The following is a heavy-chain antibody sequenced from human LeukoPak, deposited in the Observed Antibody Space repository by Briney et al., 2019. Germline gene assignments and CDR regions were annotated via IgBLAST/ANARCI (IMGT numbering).Heavy chain of an antibody. Sequence: SETLSLTCTVSGGSISTGGYYWGWIRQPPGKGLEWIGSIYYSGSTYYNPSLKSRVTISVDTSKNQFSLKLSSVTAADTAVYYCARTPHYYDSSGYYSPSAFDYWGQGTLVTVSS. V-gene: IGHV4-39*01. CDR3: ARTPHYYDSSGYYSPSAFDY. CDR2: IYYSGST. CDR1: GGSISTGGYY. J-gene: IGHJ4*02. D-gene: IGHD3-22*01.